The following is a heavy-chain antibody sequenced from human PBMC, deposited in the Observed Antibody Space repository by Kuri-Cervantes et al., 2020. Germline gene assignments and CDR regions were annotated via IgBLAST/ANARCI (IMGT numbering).Heavy chain of an antibody. J-gene: IGHJ4*02. CDR2: IWYDGSNK. Sequence: GESLKISCAASGFTFSSYGMHWVRQAPGKGLEWVAVIWYDGSNKYYADSVKGRFTISRDNSKNTLYLQMNSLRAEDTAVYYCARGRSKDYFDYWGQGTLVTVSS. CDR1: GFTFSSYG. V-gene: IGHV3-33*01. CDR3: ARGRSKDYFDY.